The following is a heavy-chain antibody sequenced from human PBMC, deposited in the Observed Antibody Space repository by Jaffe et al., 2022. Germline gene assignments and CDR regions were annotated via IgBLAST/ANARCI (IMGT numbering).Heavy chain of an antibody. CDR2: IYYSGTT. CDR3: ARHLAAGAAPVGT. Sequence: QLQLQESGPGLVKPSETLSLTCTVSGGSISSSSYYWGWIRQPPGKGLEWIGSIYYSGTTYYNPSLRSRVTISVDTSKNQFSLILSSVTAADTAVYYCARHLAAGAAPVGTWGQGTLVTVSS. J-gene: IGHJ4*02. V-gene: IGHV4-39*01. CDR1: GGSISSSSYY. D-gene: IGHD6-25*01.